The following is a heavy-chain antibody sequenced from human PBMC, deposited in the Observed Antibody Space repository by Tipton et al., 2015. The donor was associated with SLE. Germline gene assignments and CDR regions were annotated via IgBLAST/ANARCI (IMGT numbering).Heavy chain of an antibody. Sequence: TLSLTCTVSGYSISSGYYWGWIRQPPGKGLEWIGSIYHSGSTYYNPSLKSRVTISVDTSKNRFSLKLSSVTAADTAVYYCARDAYHIVVVPAAMDYWGQGTLVTVSS. J-gene: IGHJ4*02. D-gene: IGHD2-2*01. CDR3: ARDAYHIVVVPAAMDY. V-gene: IGHV4-38-2*02. CDR1: GYSISSGYY. CDR2: IYHSGST.